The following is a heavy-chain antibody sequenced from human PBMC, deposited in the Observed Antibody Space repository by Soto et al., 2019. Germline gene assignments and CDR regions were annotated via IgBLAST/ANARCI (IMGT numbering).Heavy chain of an antibody. Sequence: ASVKVSCKASGYTFTNYYMHWVRQAPGQGLEWMGVIHYSGATPTYAQKFQGRVTMARDTSTSTVYVELSSLTSEDTALYYCAKVQEFCGFNCYIVDSWGQGVLVTVSS. D-gene: IGHD2-21*02. CDR3: AKVQEFCGFNCYIVDS. V-gene: IGHV1-46*01. J-gene: IGHJ4*02. CDR1: GYTFTNYY. CDR2: IHYSGATP.